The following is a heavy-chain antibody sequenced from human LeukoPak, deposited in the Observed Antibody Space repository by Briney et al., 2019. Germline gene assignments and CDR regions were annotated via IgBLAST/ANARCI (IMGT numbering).Heavy chain of an antibody. V-gene: IGHV3-30*02. Sequence: GGSLRLSCATSGFTFSTYGMHWVRQATGKGLEWVAFIGYDGSNKYYADSVKGRFTISRDNSKNTLYLQMNSLRAEDTAVYYCAKDYFAIVVVEPAAVNWFDPWGQGTLVTVSS. CDR1: GFTFSTYG. J-gene: IGHJ5*02. CDR3: AKDYFAIVVVEPAAVNWFDP. CDR2: IGYDGSNK. D-gene: IGHD2-2*01.